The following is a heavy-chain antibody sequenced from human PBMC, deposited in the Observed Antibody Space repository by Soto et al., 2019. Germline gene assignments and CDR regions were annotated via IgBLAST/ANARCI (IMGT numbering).Heavy chain of an antibody. CDR2: IWYDGSNK. CDR1: GFTFSSYG. D-gene: IGHD3-22*01. J-gene: IGHJ4*02. Sequence: QVQLVESGGGVVQPGRSLRLSCAASGFTFSSYGMHWVRQAPGKGLEWLAVIWYDGSNKYYADSVKGRFTISRDNSKNTLSLPMNSLRAEDTAVYYCNQYYYDSSGSYNDYWGQGTLVTVSS. CDR3: NQYYYDSSGSYNDY. V-gene: IGHV3-33*01.